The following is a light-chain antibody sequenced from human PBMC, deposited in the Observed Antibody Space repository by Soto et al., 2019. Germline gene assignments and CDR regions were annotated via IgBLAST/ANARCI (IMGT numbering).Light chain of an antibody. V-gene: IGKV3-11*01. CDR2: DAS. CDR1: QSVSSY. Sequence: EIVLTQSPATLSLSPGERATLSCRASQSVSSYLAWYQQKPGQAPRLLIYDASNRATGIPARFSRSGSGTDLALTISSLEPEDFAVYYCQQSSNRAALTFVGRTKVDIK. J-gene: IGKJ4*01. CDR3: QQSSNRAALT.